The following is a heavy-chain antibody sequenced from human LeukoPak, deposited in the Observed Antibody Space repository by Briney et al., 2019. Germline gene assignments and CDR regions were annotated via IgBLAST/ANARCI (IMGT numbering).Heavy chain of an antibody. V-gene: IGHV4-38-2*02. CDR3: ARDGYSYGFSLDY. J-gene: IGHJ4*02. CDR2: IYHSGST. CDR1: GYSISSGYY. D-gene: IGHD5-18*01. Sequence: SETLSLTCAVSGYSISSGYYWGWIRQPPGKGLEWIGRIYHSGSTYYNPSLKSRVTISVDTYKNQFSLKLSSVTAADTAVYYCARDGYSYGFSLDYWGQGTLVTVSS.